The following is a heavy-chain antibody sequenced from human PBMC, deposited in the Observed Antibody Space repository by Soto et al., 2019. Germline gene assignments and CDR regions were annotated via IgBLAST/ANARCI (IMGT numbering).Heavy chain of an antibody. J-gene: IGHJ2*01. CDR3: ARDQVAGTRYFDL. Sequence: EVQLVESGGGLVKPGGSLRLSCAASGFTFSSYSMNWVSQAPGKGLEWVSSISSSSSYIYYADSVKGRFTISRDNAKKSLYLQMNRLRAEDTAVYYCARDQVAGTRYFDLWGRGTLVTVSS. V-gene: IGHV3-21*01. CDR1: GFTFSSYS. CDR2: ISSSSSYI. D-gene: IGHD6-19*01.